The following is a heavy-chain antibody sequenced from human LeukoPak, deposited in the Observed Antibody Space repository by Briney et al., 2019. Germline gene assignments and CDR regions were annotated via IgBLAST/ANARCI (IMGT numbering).Heavy chain of an antibody. Sequence: ASVKVSCKASGYTFTGYLMHWVRQAPGQGLEWMGWINPNSGGTNYAQKFQGRVTMTRDTSISTAYMEQSRLRSDDTAVYYCARCALNGDPYDAFDMWGQGTMVTVSS. V-gene: IGHV1-2*02. D-gene: IGHD2-8*01. CDR3: ARCALNGDPYDAFDM. CDR2: INPNSGGT. J-gene: IGHJ3*02. CDR1: GYTFTGYL.